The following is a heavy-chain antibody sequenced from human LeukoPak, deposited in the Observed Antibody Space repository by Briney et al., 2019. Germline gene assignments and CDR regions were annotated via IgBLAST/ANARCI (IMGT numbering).Heavy chain of an antibody. J-gene: IGHJ2*01. V-gene: IGHV3-23*01. CDR1: GFTLGSYA. CDR3: ARGDPRSYWFFDL. Sequence: GGSLRLSCTASGFTLGSYAMSWVRQAPGKGLEWVSSITGSGTNINYADSVKGRFTISRDNSRNTLYVQMDSLRADDTAVYYCARGDPRSYWFFDLWGRGTLVTVSS. D-gene: IGHD2-21*02. CDR2: ITGSGTNI.